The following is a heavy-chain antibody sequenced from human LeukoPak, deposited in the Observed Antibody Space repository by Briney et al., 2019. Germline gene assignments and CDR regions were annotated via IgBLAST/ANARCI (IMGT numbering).Heavy chain of an antibody. D-gene: IGHD5-12*01. CDR2: INAGNGNT. V-gene: IGHV1-3*01. J-gene: IGHJ6*03. Sequence: ASVKVSCKASGYTFTSYAMHWVRQAPGQRLEWMGWINAGNGNTKYSQKFQGRVTITADESTSTAYMELSSLRSEDTAVYYCARIRGYDFYYYYYMDVWGKGTTVTVSS. CDR3: ARIRGYDFYYYYYMDV. CDR1: GYTFTSYA.